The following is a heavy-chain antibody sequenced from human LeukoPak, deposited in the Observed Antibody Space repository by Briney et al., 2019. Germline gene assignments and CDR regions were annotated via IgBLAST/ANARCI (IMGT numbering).Heavy chain of an antibody. CDR2: ITSNGGST. V-gene: IGHV3-64D*06. CDR3: ARDLSPASL. Sequence: GGSLRLSGSASGFTFSSFAMNWVRQAPGKGLEYVSAITSNGGSTYYADSVRGRFSISRDNSKNTLYLQMSSLSTEDTAVYYSARDLSPASLWGQGTLVTVSS. CDR1: GFTFSSFA. J-gene: IGHJ4*02. D-gene: IGHD6-6*01.